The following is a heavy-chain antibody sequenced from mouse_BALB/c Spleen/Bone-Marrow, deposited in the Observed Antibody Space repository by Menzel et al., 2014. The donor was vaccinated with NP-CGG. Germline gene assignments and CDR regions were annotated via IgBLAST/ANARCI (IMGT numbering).Heavy chain of an antibody. D-gene: IGHD2-4*01. CDR1: GISITTGNYR. CDR2: IYYSGTI. Sequence: EVMLVESRPGLVKPSQTVSLTCTVTGISITTGNYRWSWIRQFPGNKLEWIGYIYYSGTITYNPSLTSRTTITRDTSKNQFFLEMNSLTAEDTATYYCARGAMITTGYFDYWGQGTALTVSS. V-gene: IGHV3-5*02. J-gene: IGHJ2*01. CDR3: ARGAMITTGYFDY.